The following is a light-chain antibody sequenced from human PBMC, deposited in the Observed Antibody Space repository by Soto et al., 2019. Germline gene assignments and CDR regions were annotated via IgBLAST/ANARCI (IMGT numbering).Light chain of an antibody. CDR2: QDS. CDR3: QAWDSSTGV. CDR1: KLGDKY. V-gene: IGLV3-1*01. Sequence: SYELTQPPSVSVSPGQSASITCSGDKLGDKYACWYQQKPRQSPVLVIYQDSKRPSGISERFSGSNSGNTATLTISGTQAMDEADYCCQAWDSSTGVFGTGTQLTVL. J-gene: IGLJ7*01.